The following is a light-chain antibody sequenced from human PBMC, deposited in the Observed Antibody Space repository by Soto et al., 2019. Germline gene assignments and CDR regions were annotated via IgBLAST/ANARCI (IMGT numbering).Light chain of an antibody. CDR1: QSVSSR. CDR3: QQSNNWPDT. CDR2: GAS. Sequence: IVFAQFSGSLSLSPGARAPLSWRASQSVSSRLAWYQQKPGQAPRLLIYGASTRATGIPARFSGSGSGTEFTLTISSLQSEDFAVYYCQQSNNWPDTFGGGTKVDIK. J-gene: IGKJ4*01. V-gene: IGKV3-15*01.